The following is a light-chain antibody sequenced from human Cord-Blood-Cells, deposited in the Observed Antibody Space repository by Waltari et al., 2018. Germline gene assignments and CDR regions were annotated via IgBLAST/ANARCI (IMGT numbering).Light chain of an antibody. Sequence: QSALTQPAFVSGSPGPSITISCTGTSSDVGSYNLVSWYQQHPGKAPKLMIYEVSKRPSGVSNRFSGSKSGNTASLTSSGLQAEDEADYYCCSYAGSYVFGTGTKVTVL. CDR2: EVS. J-gene: IGLJ1*01. V-gene: IGLV2-23*02. CDR1: SSDVGSYNL. CDR3: CSYAGSYV.